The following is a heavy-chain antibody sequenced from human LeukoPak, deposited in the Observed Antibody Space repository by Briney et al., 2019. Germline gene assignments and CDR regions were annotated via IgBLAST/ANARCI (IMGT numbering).Heavy chain of an antibody. V-gene: IGHV1-69*05. CDR2: IIPIFGTA. J-gene: IGHJ4*02. Sequence: ASVKVSCKASGYTFTSYAISWVRQAPGQGLEWMGRIIPIFGTANYAQKFQGRVTITTDESTSTAYMELSSLRSEDTAVYYCARAAVAGNFDYWGQGTLVTVSS. D-gene: IGHD6-19*01. CDR1: GYTFTSYA. CDR3: ARAAVAGNFDY.